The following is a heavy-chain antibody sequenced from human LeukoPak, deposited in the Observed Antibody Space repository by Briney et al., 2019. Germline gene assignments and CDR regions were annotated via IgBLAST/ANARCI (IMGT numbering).Heavy chain of an antibody. CDR2: IYYSGST. D-gene: IGHD4-17*01. J-gene: IGHJ4*02. Sequence: SETLSLTCTVSGGSISSYYWSWIRQPPGKGLEWIGYIYYSGSTNYNPSLKSRVTISVDTSKNQFSLKLSSVTAADTAVYYCARVLNYGPSYYFDYWGQGTLVTVSS. CDR1: GGSISSYY. CDR3: ARVLNYGPSYYFDY. V-gene: IGHV4-59*01.